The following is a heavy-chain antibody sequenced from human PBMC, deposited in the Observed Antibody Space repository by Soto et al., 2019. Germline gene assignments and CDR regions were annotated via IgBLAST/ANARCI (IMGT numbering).Heavy chain of an antibody. CDR1: GFTFSSYA. J-gene: IGHJ4*01. CDR3: AKVDIPLPPLSDRDPDGYFDY. Sequence: EVQLLESGGGLVQPGGSLRLSCAASGFTFSSYAMSWVRQAPGKGLEWVSAISGSGGSTYYADSVKGRFTISRDNSKNALYLQMNSRRAEDTAVYYGAKVDIPLPPLSDRDPDGYFDYWGQGTLVTVSS. CDR2: ISGSGGST. D-gene: IGHD3-16*02. V-gene: IGHV3-23*01.